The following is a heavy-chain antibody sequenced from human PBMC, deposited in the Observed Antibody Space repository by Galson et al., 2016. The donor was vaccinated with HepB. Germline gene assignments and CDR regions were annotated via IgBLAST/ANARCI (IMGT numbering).Heavy chain of an antibody. CDR2: VSGSGSNT. CDR1: GFTYSTYG. CDR3: AKDDGWLASS. V-gene: IGHV3-23*01. J-gene: IGHJ5*02. Sequence: SLRPSCAASGFTYSTYGMSWVRQAPGKGLEWVSGVSGSGSNTYYADSVKGRFTISRDNSKNTLYLQMTSLRAEDTAIYYCAKDDGWLASSWGQGTLVTVST. D-gene: IGHD6-19*01.